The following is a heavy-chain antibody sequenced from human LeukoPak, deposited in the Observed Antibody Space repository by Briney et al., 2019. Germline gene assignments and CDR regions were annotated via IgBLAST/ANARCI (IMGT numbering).Heavy chain of an antibody. J-gene: IGHJ4*02. CDR2: INHSGST. CDR1: GGSFSGYY. V-gene: IGHV4-34*01. D-gene: IGHD5-18*01. CDR3: ARGGYSYGYIDY. Sequence: SETLSLTSAVYGGSFSGYYWSWIRQPPRKGLEWIGEINHSGSTNYTPSLKSRVTISVDTSKNQFSLKLSSVTAADTAVYYCARGGYSYGYIDYWGQGTLVTVSS.